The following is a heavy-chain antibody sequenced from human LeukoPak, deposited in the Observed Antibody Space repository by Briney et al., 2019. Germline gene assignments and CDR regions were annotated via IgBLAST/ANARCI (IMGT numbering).Heavy chain of an antibody. Sequence: SLKVSCKVSGYTLTDLSMHWVRQAPGQRLEWMGGIIPIFGTANYAQKFQGRVTIAADESTSTAYMELSSLRSEDTAVYYCARDLYCSSTSCYTFWGQGTLVTVSS. V-gene: IGHV1-69*13. CDR3: ARDLYCSSTSCYTF. CDR2: IIPIFGTA. D-gene: IGHD2-2*02. J-gene: IGHJ4*02. CDR1: GYTLTDLS.